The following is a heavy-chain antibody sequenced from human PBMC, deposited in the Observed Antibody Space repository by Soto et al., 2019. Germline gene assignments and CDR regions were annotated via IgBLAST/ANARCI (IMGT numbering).Heavy chain of an antibody. CDR3: ARVVPYSSSSGGAYYYYGMEV. V-gene: IGHV1-69*01. CDR1: GGTFSSYA. J-gene: IGHJ6*04. CDR2: SIPIFGTA. D-gene: IGHD6-6*01. Sequence: QVQLVQSGAEVKKPGSSVKVSCKASGGTFSSYAISWVRQAPGQGLEWMGGSIPIFGTANYAQKLQGRVTITADESPSTAYMELSSVRSEDTAVYYCARVVPYSSSSGGAYYYYGMEVWGKGTTVTVSS.